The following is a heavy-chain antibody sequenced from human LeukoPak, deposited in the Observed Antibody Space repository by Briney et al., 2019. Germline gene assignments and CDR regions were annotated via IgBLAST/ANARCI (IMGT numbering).Heavy chain of an antibody. D-gene: IGHD3-3*01. CDR1: GFTFSSYG. J-gene: IGHJ4*02. CDR2: IWYDGSNK. V-gene: IGHV3-33*01. CDR3: ARDPSYYDFWSGPIDY. Sequence: GGSLRLSCAASGFTFSSYGMHWVRQAPGKGLEGVAVIWYDGSNKYYADSVKGRFTISRDNSKNTLYLQMNSLRAEDTAVYYCARDPSYYDFWSGPIDYWGQGTLVTVSS.